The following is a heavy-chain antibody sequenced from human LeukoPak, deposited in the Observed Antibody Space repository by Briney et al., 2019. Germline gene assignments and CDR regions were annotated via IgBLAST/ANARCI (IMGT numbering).Heavy chain of an antibody. D-gene: IGHD3-22*01. CDR3: ARAVYYYDSSGYYSDYFDY. CDR1: GFTFSSYE. J-gene: IGHJ4*02. Sequence: PGGSLRLSCVASGFTFSSYEMNWVRQAPGKGLEWVSYISSSGSTIYYADSVKGRFTISRDNAKNSLYLQMNSLRAEDTAVYYCARAVYYYDSSGYYSDYFDYWGQGTLVTVSS. CDR2: ISSSGSTI. V-gene: IGHV3-48*03.